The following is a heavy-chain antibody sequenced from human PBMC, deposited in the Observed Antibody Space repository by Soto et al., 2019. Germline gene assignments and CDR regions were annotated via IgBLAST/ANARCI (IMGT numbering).Heavy chain of an antibody. D-gene: IGHD5-18*01. CDR1: GSSISGAYYY. CDR3: PRTRGYSCFDF. CDR2: IFYSGTS. V-gene: IGHV4-31*03. Sequence: SETLSLPCNVSGSSISGAYYYWSWIRQFPGKGPEWIGYIFYSGTSYYNYNSSLKSRLFMSLDPSKNSFYLKLTSVTAADTAVYYCPRTRGYSCFDFLGPRTLLTVSS. J-gene: IGHJ4*02.